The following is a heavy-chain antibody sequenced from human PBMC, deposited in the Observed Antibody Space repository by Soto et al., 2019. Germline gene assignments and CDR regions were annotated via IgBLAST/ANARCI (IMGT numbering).Heavy chain of an antibody. V-gene: IGHV1-18*01. CDR1: GYTFTSYG. CDR2: ISAYNGNT. Sequence: QVQLVQSGAEVKKPGASVKVSCKASGYTFTSYGISWVRQAPGQGLEWMGWISAYNGNTNYAQKLRGGVTMTTDTSTSTAYKELRSLRSDDTAVYYCGRERIVTTMTGGYDEYGMDVWGQGTTVTVSS. D-gene: IGHD5-12*01. J-gene: IGHJ6*02. CDR3: GRERIVTTMTGGYDEYGMDV.